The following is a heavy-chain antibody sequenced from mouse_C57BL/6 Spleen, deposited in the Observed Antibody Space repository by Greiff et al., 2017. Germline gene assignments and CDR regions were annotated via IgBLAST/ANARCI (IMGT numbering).Heavy chain of an antibody. V-gene: IGHV5-6*01. CDR1: GFSFSSYG. J-gene: IGHJ2*01. CDR2: ISSGGSYT. Sequence: EVQLVESGGDLVKPGGSLTLSCAASGFSFSSYGMSWVRQTPDKRLEWVATISSGGSYTYYPDSVKGRFTISRDNAKNTLYLQMSSLTSEDTAMYYCSRQLRGGYYFDYWGQGTTLTVSS. CDR3: SRQLRGGYYFDY.